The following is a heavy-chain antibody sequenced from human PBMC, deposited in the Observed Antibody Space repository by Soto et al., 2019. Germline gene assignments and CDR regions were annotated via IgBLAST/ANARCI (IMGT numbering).Heavy chain of an antibody. Sequence: GASVKVSCKASGHTFTSHGVHWVRQAPGQGLEWMGSINTANGETKYSKKFQDRVVITRDTSANTAYLELGSLTSEDTAVFYCAGDRSMWSGGGDYWGQGTLVTVSS. J-gene: IGHJ4*02. V-gene: IGHV1-3*04. CDR1: GHTFTSHG. CDR3: AGDRSMWSGGGDY. D-gene: IGHD3-10*01. CDR2: INTANGET.